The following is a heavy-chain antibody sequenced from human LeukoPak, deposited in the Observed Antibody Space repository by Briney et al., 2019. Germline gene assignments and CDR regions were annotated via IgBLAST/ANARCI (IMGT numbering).Heavy chain of an antibody. CDR3: ARDAYYYDSSGYQRLHYYGMDV. Sequence: PGGSLRLSCAASGFPFSSYDMHWVRQATGKGLEWVSAIGTAGDTYYPGSVKGRFTISRENAKNSLYLQMNSLRAGDTAVYYCARDAYYYDSSGYQRLHYYGMDVWGQGTTVTVSS. V-gene: IGHV3-13*01. D-gene: IGHD3-22*01. J-gene: IGHJ6*02. CDR2: IGTAGDT. CDR1: GFPFSSYD.